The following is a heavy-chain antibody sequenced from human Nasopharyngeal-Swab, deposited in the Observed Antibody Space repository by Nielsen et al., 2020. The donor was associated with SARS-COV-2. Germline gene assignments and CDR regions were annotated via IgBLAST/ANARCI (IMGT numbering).Heavy chain of an antibody. J-gene: IGHJ4*02. CDR2: IYYSGST. Sequence: SETLSLTCTVSGGSISSSSYYWGWIRQPPGKGLEWIGSIYYSGSTYYNPSLKSRVTISVDTSKNQFSLKLSSVTAADTAVYYCARALTTYSSGWYIDYWGQGTLVTVSS. CDR3: ARALTTYSSGWYIDY. CDR1: GGSISSSSYY. D-gene: IGHD6-19*01. V-gene: IGHV4-39*01.